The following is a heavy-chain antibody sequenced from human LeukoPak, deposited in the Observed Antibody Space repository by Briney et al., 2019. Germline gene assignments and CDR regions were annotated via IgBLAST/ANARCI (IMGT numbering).Heavy chain of an antibody. CDR3: ARHFYSSGWYVVDY. Sequence: SETLSLTCTVSGXAISSYYWSWIRQPPGKGLEWIGYIYYSGSTNYNPSLKSRVTISVDTSKNQFSLKLSSVTAADTAVYYCARHFYSSGWYVVDYWGQGTLVTVSS. D-gene: IGHD6-19*01. J-gene: IGHJ4*02. CDR2: IYYSGST. CDR1: GXAISSYY. V-gene: IGHV4-59*01.